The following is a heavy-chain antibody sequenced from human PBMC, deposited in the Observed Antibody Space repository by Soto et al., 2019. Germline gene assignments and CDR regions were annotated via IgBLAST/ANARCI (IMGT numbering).Heavy chain of an antibody. V-gene: IGHV3-21*01. CDR3: ARDTENHYGLGSYFPSWFDP. CDR2: ISPTSSYI. J-gene: IGHJ5*02. D-gene: IGHD3-10*01. Sequence: EVQLVESGGGLVKPGGSLRLSCVASGLTFTTYSMNWVRQAPGKGLEWVSSISPTSSYIYYADSVKGRFTVSRDNAKKSLYLQLNSLRAEDTAVYYCARDTENHYGLGSYFPSWFDPWGQGTLVTVSS. CDR1: GLTFTTYS.